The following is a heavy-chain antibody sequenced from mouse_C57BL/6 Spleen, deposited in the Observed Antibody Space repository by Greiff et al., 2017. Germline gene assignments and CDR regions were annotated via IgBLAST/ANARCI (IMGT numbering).Heavy chain of an antibody. CDR3: ARGGDVGDWAYFDY. D-gene: IGHD3-3*01. CDR2: IYPGSGST. Sequence: QVQLQQPGAELVKPGASVKMSCKASGYTFTSYWITWVKQRPGQGLEWIGDIYPGSGSTNYNEKFKSKATLTVDTSSSTAYMQLSSLTSEDSAVYYCARGGDVGDWAYFDYWGQGTTLTVSS. CDR1: GYTFTSYW. V-gene: IGHV1-55*01. J-gene: IGHJ2*01.